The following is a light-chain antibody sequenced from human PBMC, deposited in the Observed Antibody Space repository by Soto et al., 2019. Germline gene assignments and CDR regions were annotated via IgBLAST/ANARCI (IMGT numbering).Light chain of an antibody. Sequence: AIQFTQSPSSLSASVGDRITIICRASQDISNDLGWFQQKPGKAPKLLIYAASILQTGVPSRFSGSGSGSAFSLTITSLQPEDFATYYCLQDYNSPITFGQGTRLEIK. CDR1: QDISND. J-gene: IGKJ5*01. CDR3: LQDYNSPIT. V-gene: IGKV1-6*02. CDR2: AAS.